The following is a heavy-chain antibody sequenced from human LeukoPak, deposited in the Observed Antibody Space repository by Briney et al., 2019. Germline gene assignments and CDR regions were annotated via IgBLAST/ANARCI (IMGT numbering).Heavy chain of an antibody. J-gene: IGHJ4*02. Sequence: SVTLSLTCAVYGGSFSGYYWSWIRQPPGKGLEWIGEINHSGSTNYNPSLKSRVTISVDTSKNQFSLKLSSVTAADTAVYYCARLGGWYALDYWGQGTLVTVSS. CDR3: ARLGGWYALDY. D-gene: IGHD2-2*01. CDR2: INHSGST. V-gene: IGHV4-34*01. CDR1: GGSFSGYY.